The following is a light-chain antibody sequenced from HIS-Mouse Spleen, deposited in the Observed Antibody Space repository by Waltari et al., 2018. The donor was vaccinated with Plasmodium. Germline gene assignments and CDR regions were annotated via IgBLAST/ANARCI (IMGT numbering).Light chain of an antibody. Sequence: IVLTQSPATLSLSPGERASQSVSSYLAWYQHKPCQAPRLLIYDASNRATGIPARFSGSGSGTDFTLTISSLEPEDFAVYYCQQRSNWLTFGGGTKVEIK. CDR3: QQRSNWLT. CDR2: DAS. J-gene: IGKJ4*01. CDR1: QSVSSY. V-gene: IGKV3-11*01.